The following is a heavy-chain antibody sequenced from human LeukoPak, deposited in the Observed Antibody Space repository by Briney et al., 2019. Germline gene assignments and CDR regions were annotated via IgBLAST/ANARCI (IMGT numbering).Heavy chain of an antibody. D-gene: IGHD3-22*01. V-gene: IGHV3-64*01. CDR1: GFTFSNYA. Sequence: GGSLRLSCAASGFTFSNYALHWVRQAPGKGLEYVSAISINGDNTYYANSVKGRFTISRDNSKNTPYLQMGSLRAEDMAVYYCARVLRDISGYYDYWGQGTLVTVFS. CDR2: ISINGDNT. J-gene: IGHJ4*01. CDR3: ARVLRDISGYYDY.